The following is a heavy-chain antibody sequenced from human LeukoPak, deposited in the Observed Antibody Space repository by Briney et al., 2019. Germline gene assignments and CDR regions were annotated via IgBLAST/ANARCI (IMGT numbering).Heavy chain of an antibody. J-gene: IGHJ6*03. D-gene: IGHD6-13*01. CDR2: INPSGGST. CDR1: GYTFTSYY. Sequence: ASVKVSCKASGYTFTSYYMHWVRQAPGQGLEWMGIINPSGGSTSYAQKFQGRVTITADESTSTAYMELSSLRSEDTAVYYCASSGYSSSWYRYYYYYYMDVWGKGTTVTISS. CDR3: ASSGYSSSWYRYYYYYYMDV. V-gene: IGHV1-46*01.